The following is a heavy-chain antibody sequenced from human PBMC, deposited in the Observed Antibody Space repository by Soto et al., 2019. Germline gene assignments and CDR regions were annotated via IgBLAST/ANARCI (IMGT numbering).Heavy chain of an antibody. CDR1: GFTFSSYG. CDR2: ISYDGSNK. J-gene: IGHJ6*03. D-gene: IGHD2-21*02. V-gene: IGHV3-30*18. CDR3: AKGGAVTQTEHYYYYMDV. Sequence: QVQLVESGGGVVQPGRSLRLSCAASGFTFSSYGMHWVRQAPDKGLEWVAVISYDGSNKYYADSVKGRFTTSRHNSKNKLSLQMTSRRAEDTSVYYCAKGGAVTQTEHYYYYMDVWGKGTTVTVSS.